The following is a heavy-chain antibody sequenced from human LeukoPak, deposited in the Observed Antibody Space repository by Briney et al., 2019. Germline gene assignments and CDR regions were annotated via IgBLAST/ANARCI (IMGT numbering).Heavy chain of an antibody. CDR2: IDPNSGGT. D-gene: IGHD6-13*01. Sequence: ASVKVSCKASGYTFTNYDINWVRQAPGQGLEWMGWIDPNSGGTNYAQKFQGRVTMTRDTSISSAYMDLSRLRYDDTAVYYCARQKAAAGHFDYWGQGTLVTVSS. J-gene: IGHJ4*02. CDR1: GYTFTNYD. V-gene: IGHV1-2*02. CDR3: ARQKAAAGHFDY.